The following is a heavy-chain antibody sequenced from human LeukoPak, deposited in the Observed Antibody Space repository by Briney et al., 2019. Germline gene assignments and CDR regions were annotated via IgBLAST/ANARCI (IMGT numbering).Heavy chain of an antibody. D-gene: IGHD6-13*01. V-gene: IGHV4-39*01. Sequence: PSGTLSLTCTGSGGSISSSGYCWGWLRQPPGKGLEWIGSIYYSGSTYDNPSLKSRVTISVDTSKNQFSLRLSSVTAADTAVYYCARSGAAEGPTHNWFDPWSQGTLVTVSS. CDR2: IYYSGST. J-gene: IGHJ5*02. CDR1: GGSISSSGYC. CDR3: ARSGAAEGPTHNWFDP.